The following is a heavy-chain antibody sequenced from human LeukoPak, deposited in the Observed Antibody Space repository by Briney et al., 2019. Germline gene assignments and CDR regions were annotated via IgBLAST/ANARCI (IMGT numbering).Heavy chain of an antibody. J-gene: IGHJ4*02. V-gene: IGHV4-39*01. Sequence: SETLSLTCTVSGGSISSSSYYWGWIRQPPGKGLEWIGSIYYSGSTYYNPSLKSRVTISVDTSKNQFSLKLSSVTAADTAVYYCARSIKYGTVSFFPDYWGQGTLVTVSS. CDR1: GGSISSSSYY. D-gene: IGHD2/OR15-2a*01. CDR2: IYYSGST. CDR3: ARSIKYGTVSFFPDY.